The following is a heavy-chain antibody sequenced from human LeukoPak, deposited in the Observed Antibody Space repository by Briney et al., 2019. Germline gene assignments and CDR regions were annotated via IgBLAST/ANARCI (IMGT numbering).Heavy chain of an antibody. V-gene: IGHV3-30-3*01. J-gene: IGHJ4*02. Sequence: GGSLRLSCAASGFTFSSYAMHWVRQAPGKGLGWVAVISYDGSNKYYADSVKGRFTISRDNSKNTLYLQMNSLRAEDTAVYYCAREGWSSCLDYWGQGTLVTVSS. D-gene: IGHD6-13*01. CDR3: AREGWSSCLDY. CDR2: ISYDGSNK. CDR1: GFTFSSYA.